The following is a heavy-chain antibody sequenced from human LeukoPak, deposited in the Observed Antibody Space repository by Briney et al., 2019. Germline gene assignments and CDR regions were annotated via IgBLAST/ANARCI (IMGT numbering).Heavy chain of an antibody. CDR3: ARAALTWYSSGWYLEN. J-gene: IGHJ4*02. CDR2: IYTSGST. CDR1: GGSISSGSYY. V-gene: IGHV4-61*02. Sequence: PSETLSLTCTVSGGSISSGSYYWSWIRQPAGKGLEWIGRIYTSGSTNYNPSLKSRVTISVDTSKNQFSLKLSSVTAADTAVYYCARAALTWYSSGWYLENWGQGTLVTVSS. D-gene: IGHD6-19*01.